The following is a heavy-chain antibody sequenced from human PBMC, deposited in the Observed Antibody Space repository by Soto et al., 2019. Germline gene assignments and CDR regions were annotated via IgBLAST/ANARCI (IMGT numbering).Heavy chain of an antibody. CDR2: IYYTGST. V-gene: IGHV4-39*01. CDR3: ARLSGVIAASDFDY. D-gene: IGHD2-15*01. J-gene: IGHJ4*02. Sequence: SETLSLTCTVSGDSISTRAYYWGWVRQPPGKGLEWVGTIYYTGSTYYNPPLESRVTMSLQTSKNQFSLNLTSVTAADTAVYYCARLSGVIAASDFDYWGQGALVTVS. CDR1: GDSISTRAYY.